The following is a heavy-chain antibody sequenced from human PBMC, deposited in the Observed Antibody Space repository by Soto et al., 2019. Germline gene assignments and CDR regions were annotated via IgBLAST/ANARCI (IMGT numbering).Heavy chain of an antibody. Sequence: QVQLQESGPGLVKPSGTLSLTCAVPGGSISSSNWWSWVRQPPGKGLEWIGEIYHSGRTNFNPALKSRVTISVDKSKSQFSLKLSSVTGADTAVYYCASVRGGYYYAMDVWGQGTTVTVSS. V-gene: IGHV4-4*02. D-gene: IGHD3-10*02. CDR1: GGSISSSNW. CDR2: IYHSGRT. CDR3: ASVRGGYYYAMDV. J-gene: IGHJ6*02.